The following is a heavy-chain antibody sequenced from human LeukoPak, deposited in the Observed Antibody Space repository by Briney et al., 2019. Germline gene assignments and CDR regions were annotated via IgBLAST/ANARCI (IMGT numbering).Heavy chain of an antibody. CDR1: GYIFTDYY. CDR3: ARVGCTGGSCYGWLDP. V-gene: IGHV1-2*02. D-gene: IGHD2-15*01. CDR2: INPNSGGT. J-gene: IGHJ5*02. Sequence: GASVKVSCKASGYIFTDYYMHWVRQTPGQGLEWMGWINPNSGGTNSAQKFQGRVTMTRDTSISTAYMELSRLRSDDTAVYYCARVGCTGGSCYGWLDPWGQGTLVTVSS.